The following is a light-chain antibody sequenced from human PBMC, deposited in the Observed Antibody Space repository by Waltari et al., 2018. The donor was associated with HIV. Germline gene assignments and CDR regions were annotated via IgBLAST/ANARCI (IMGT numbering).Light chain of an antibody. J-gene: IGLJ2*01. CDR3: AGWDESLSGVI. CDR2: KND. Sequence: QSVLTQPRSTAGTPGQKVNISWCGSSSKHGNNNAYWYQKLPGTAPKLLIYKNDQRPSWVPDRFSGSKSGASASLAIIGLRSGDEGDYYCAGWDESLSGVIFGGGTKLSVL. CDR1: SSKHGNNN. V-gene: IGLV1-47*01.